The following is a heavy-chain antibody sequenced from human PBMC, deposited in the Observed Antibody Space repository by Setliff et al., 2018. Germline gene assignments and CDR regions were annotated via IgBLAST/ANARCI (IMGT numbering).Heavy chain of an antibody. Sequence: PGGSLRLSCAVSGFIFSDYYMSWIRQAPGKGLEWVSYISSSGNTIYYADSVKGRFTISRDNAKNSLYLQMNSLRPEDTAVYYCARGGDYCGGECYIPPPDSYWGQGTLVTVSS. D-gene: IGHD2-21*01. CDR2: ISSSGNTI. J-gene: IGHJ4*02. CDR3: ARGGDYCGGECYIPPPDSY. V-gene: IGHV3-11*04. CDR1: GFIFSDYY.